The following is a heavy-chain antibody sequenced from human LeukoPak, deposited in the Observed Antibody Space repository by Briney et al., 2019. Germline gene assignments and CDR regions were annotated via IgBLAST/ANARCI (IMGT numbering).Heavy chain of an antibody. V-gene: IGHV3-30*18. D-gene: IGHD5-18*01. CDR2: ISYDGSNK. CDR1: GFIFNIYG. Sequence: GGSLRLSCAASGFIFNIYGMHWVRQAPGKGLGWVAVISYDGSNKYYADSVKGRFTISRDNSKNTLYLQMNSLRAEDTAVYYCAKEGDTAMVTAFDYWGQGTLVTVSS. CDR3: AKEGDTAMVTAFDY. J-gene: IGHJ4*02.